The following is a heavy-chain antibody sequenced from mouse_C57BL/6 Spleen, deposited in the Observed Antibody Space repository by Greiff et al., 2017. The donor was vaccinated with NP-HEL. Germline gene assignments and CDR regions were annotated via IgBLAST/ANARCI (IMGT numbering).Heavy chain of an antibody. J-gene: IGHJ1*03. CDR3: ARFRYYGSSYWYFDV. D-gene: IGHD1-1*01. CDR2: INPSNGGT. Sequence: QVQLQQPGTELVKPGASVKLSCKASGYTFTSYWMHWVKQRPGQGLEWIGNINPSNGGTNYNEKFKSKAKLTVDKSSSTAYMQLSSLTSEDSAVYYCARFRYYGSSYWYFDVWGTGTTVTVSS. V-gene: IGHV1-53*01. CDR1: GYTFTSYW.